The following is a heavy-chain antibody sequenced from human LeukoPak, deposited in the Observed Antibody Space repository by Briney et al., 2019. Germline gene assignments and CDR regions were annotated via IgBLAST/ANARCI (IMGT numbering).Heavy chain of an antibody. Sequence: GGSLKLSCEASGFTFSSYGMHWVRQAPGQGLEWVAFIRYDGSNKYYADSVKGRFTISRDNSKNTLYLQMNSLRSEDTAVYYCAKDSRYFDWLFFDYWGQGTLVTVSS. D-gene: IGHD3-9*01. CDR1: GFTFSSYG. CDR3: AKDSRYFDWLFFDY. V-gene: IGHV3-30*02. J-gene: IGHJ4*02. CDR2: IRYDGSNK.